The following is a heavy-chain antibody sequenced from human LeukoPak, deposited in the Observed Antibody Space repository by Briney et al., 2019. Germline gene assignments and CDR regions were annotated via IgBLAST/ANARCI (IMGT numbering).Heavy chain of an antibody. CDR2: IIPIFDTV. CDR3: ARSGLGRYRSGRMGGFVY. V-gene: IGHV1-69*05. Sequence: SVKVSCKASGGTFSSYAISWVRQAPGQGLEWMGRIIPIFDTVNYAQKFQGRVSITTDESTSTAYMELSSLRSEDTAVYYCARSGLGRYRSGRMGGFVYWGQGTLVTVSS. J-gene: IGHJ4*02. CDR1: GGTFSSYA. D-gene: IGHD5-18*01.